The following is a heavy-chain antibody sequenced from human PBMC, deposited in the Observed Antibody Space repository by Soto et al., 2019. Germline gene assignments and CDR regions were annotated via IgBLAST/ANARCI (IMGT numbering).Heavy chain of an antibody. Sequence: SETLSLTCTVSGGSISSYYWSWIRQPPGKGLEWIGYIYYSGSTNYNPSLKSRVTISVDTSKNQFSLKLSSVTAADTAVYYCARDFWSGPVETNWFDPWGQGTLVTVSS. CDR2: IYYSGST. CDR3: ARDFWSGPVETNWFDP. CDR1: GGSISSYY. J-gene: IGHJ5*02. D-gene: IGHD3-3*01. V-gene: IGHV4-59*01.